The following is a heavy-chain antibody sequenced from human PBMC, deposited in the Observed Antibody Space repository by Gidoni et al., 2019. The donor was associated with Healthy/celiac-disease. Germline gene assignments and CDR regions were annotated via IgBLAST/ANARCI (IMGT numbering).Heavy chain of an antibody. CDR3: ARGYSSSWYYRGGFDY. V-gene: IGHV4-4*07. CDR2: IYTSGST. CDR1: GGSLSSYY. D-gene: IGHD6-13*01. Sequence: QVQLQESGPGLVKPSETLSLTCTVSGGSLSSYYWSWIRQPAGKGLEWIGRIYTSGSTNYNPSLKSRVTMSVDTSKNQFSLKLSSVTAADTAVYYCARGYSSSWYYRGGFDYWGQGTLVTVSS. J-gene: IGHJ4*02.